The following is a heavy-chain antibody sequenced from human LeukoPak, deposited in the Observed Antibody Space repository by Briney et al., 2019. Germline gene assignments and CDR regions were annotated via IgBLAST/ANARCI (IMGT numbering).Heavy chain of an antibody. J-gene: IGHJ4*02. CDR3: AKTPRYSSGWSIDY. D-gene: IGHD6-13*01. CDR1: RFTFSSYA. CDR2: VSGNGAGT. V-gene: IGHV3-23*01. Sequence: PGGSLRLSCAASRFTFSSYAMSWVRHAPGKGLEWGSGVSGNGAGTYYVDSVKGRFTISRDNSKNMLYLQMNSLRAEDTAVYYCAKTPRYSSGWSIDYWGQGTLVTVSS.